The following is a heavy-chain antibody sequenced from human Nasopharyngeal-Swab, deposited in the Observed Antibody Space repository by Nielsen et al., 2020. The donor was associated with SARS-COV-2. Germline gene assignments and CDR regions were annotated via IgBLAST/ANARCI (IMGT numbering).Heavy chain of an antibody. J-gene: IGHJ6*04. V-gene: IGHV4-30-4*01. Sequence: WIRQPPGKGLEWIGYIYYSGSTYYNPSLKGRVTISVDTSKNQFSLKLSSVTAADTAVYYCARGGYDILTGSEGVDVWGKGTTVTVSS. D-gene: IGHD3-9*01. CDR2: IYYSGST. CDR3: ARGGYDILTGSEGVDV.